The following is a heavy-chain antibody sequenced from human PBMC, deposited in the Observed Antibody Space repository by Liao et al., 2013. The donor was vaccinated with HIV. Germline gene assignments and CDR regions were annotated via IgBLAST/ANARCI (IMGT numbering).Heavy chain of an antibody. CDR2: IYYSGSS. D-gene: IGHD6-13*01. Sequence: QLQLQESGPRLVKPSETLSLTCTVSGGSIRSSTYYWGWIRQSPGKGLEWIGSIYYSGSSYYTPSLKSRVTISVDPSKNQFSLKLSSVTAADTAVYFCARGGVHIALNLFDPWGQGTLVTVSS. CDR1: GGSIRSSTYY. J-gene: IGHJ5*02. CDR3: ARGGVHIALNLFDP. V-gene: IGHV4-39*07.